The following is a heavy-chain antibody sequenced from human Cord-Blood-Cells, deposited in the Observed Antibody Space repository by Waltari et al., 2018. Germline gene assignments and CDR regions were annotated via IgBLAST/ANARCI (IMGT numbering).Heavy chain of an antibody. J-gene: IGHJ4*02. CDR1: GFTFDDYA. D-gene: IGHD3-10*01. V-gene: IGHV3-9*01. CDR3: AKDTSYGSGSYYLDY. Sequence: EVQLVESGGGLVQPGRSLRLSCAASGFTFDDYAMHWVRQAPGKGLEWVSGISWNSGSIGYADPVKGRFTISRDNAKNALYLQMNSLGAEDTALYYCAKDTSYGSGSYYLDYWGQGTLVTVSS. CDR2: ISWNSGSI.